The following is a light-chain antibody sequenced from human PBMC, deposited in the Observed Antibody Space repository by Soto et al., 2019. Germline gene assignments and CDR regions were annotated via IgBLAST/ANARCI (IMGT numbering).Light chain of an antibody. V-gene: IGKV1-6*01. CDR1: QGTSND. CDR2: GVS. CDR3: LQDDTYPLT. J-gene: IGKJ4*01. Sequence: AIQMTQSPSSLSASVGDRVTITCRASQGTSNDLGWYQQKPGKAPKLLIYGVSSLQSGVPSRFSGGGSGTDFTLTISSLPPEDVATYYYLQDDTYPLTFGGGTKVEIK.